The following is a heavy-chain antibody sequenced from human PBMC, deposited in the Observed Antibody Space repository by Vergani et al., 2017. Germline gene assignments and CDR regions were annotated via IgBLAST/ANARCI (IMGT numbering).Heavy chain of an antibody. J-gene: IGHJ3*02. CDR3: ARGSGSGSWDSDAFDI. D-gene: IGHD3-10*01. Sequence: QLQLQESGSGLVKPSQTLSLTCAVSGGSLSSGGYSWSWIRQPPGKGLEWIGYIYHSGSTYYNPSLKSRVTISVDRSKNQFSLKLGSVTAADTAVYYCARGSGSGSWDSDAFDIWGQGTMVTVSS. CDR1: GGSLSSGGYS. CDR2: IYHSGST. V-gene: IGHV4-30-2*01.